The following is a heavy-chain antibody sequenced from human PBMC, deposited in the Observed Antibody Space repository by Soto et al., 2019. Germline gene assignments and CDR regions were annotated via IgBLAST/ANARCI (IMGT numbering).Heavy chain of an antibody. Sequence: GGSLRLSCAASGFTFSSYAMSWVRQAPGKGLEWVSAISGSGGSTYYADSVKGRFTISRDNSKNTLYLQMNSLRAEDTAVYYCAKDTRGVVVVPAASDAFDIWGQGTMVTVSS. V-gene: IGHV3-23*01. CDR2: ISGSGGST. D-gene: IGHD2-2*01. CDR3: AKDTRGVVVVPAASDAFDI. CDR1: GFTFSSYA. J-gene: IGHJ3*02.